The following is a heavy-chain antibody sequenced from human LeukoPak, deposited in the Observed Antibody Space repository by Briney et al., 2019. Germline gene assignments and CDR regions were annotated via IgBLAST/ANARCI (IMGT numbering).Heavy chain of an antibody. D-gene: IGHD1-14*01. CDR1: GFTFSSYW. CDR2: TNSDGSST. CDR3: VRDRKAHNWFDT. Sequence: GGSLRLSCAASGFTFSSYWMHWVRQVPGKGLVWVSRTNSDGSSTSYADSVKGRFTISRDNAKNTMYLQMNSLRAEDTAMYYCVRDRKAHNWFDTWGQGTLVTVSS. V-gene: IGHV3-74*01. J-gene: IGHJ5*02.